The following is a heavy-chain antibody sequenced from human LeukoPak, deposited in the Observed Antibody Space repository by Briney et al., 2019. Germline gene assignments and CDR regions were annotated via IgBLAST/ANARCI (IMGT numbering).Heavy chain of an antibody. CDR3: ARGGVRTAASSLGY. V-gene: IGHV3-23*01. CDR1: GFTFSSYA. Sequence: GGSLRLSCAASGFTFSSYAMSWVRQAPGKGLEWVSAISGSGGSTYYADSVKGRFTISRDNSKNTLYLQMNSLRAEDTAVYYCARGGVRTAASSLGYWGQGTLVTVSS. D-gene: IGHD6-13*01. J-gene: IGHJ4*01. CDR2: ISGSGGST.